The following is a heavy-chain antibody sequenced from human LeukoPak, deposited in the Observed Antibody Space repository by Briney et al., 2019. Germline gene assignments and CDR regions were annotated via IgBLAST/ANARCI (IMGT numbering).Heavy chain of an antibody. D-gene: IGHD3-22*01. CDR2: ISYDGSNK. CDR1: GFTFSSYA. V-gene: IGHV3-30-3*01. Sequence: PGGSLRLSCAASGFTFSSYAMHWVRQAPGKGLEWVAVISYDGSNKYYADSVKGRFTISRDNSKNTLYLQMNSLRAEDTAVYYCARIDYYDSSGYLAPFDYWRQGTLVTVSS. CDR3: ARIDYYDSSGYLAPFDY. J-gene: IGHJ4*02.